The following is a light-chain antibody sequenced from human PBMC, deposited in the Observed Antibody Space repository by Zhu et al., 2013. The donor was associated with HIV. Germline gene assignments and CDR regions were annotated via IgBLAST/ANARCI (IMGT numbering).Light chain of an antibody. CDR3: QSYDSSLRGSVV. V-gene: IGLV1-40*01. Sequence: QSVLTQPPSVSGAPGQRVTISCTGSISNIGATYAVHWYQQLPGAAPKLLIYDNNNRPSGVPDRFSATKSGTSASLAITGLQAEDEADYYCQSYDSSLRGSVVFGGGTKLTV. CDR1: ISNIGATYA. J-gene: IGLJ2*01. CDR2: DNN.